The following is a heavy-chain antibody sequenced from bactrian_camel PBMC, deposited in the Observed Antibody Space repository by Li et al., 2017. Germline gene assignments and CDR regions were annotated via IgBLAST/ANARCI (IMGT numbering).Heavy chain of an antibody. CDR2: IDSDGVT. D-gene: IGHD1*01. CDR1: GYTGPDNC. Sequence: HVQLVESGGGSVETGGSLRLSCERSGYTGPDNCMGWIRQVLGGEREEVAVIDSDGVTDYGDSVKGRFTISQNDAKNMVYLQMNSLKPEDSAMYYCAANDACYLGPMYGGAWPASRFNYWGQGTQVTVS. CDR3: AANDACYLGPMYGGAWPASRFNY. V-gene: IGHV3S53*01. J-gene: IGHJ4*01.